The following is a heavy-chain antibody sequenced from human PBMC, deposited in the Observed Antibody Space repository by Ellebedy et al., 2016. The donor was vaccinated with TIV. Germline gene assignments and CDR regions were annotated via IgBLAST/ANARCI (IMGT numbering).Heavy chain of an antibody. D-gene: IGHD2-15*01. Sequence: GESLKISCSGSGFTFSDYSMHWVRQAPGRGLEFVSGTNANEGSTHYADSVKGRFVISRDNAKNSLYLQMNSLRAEDTAVYYCAREYCSGGSCYSRSGSFDFWGQGTLVTVSS. CDR2: TNANEGST. J-gene: IGHJ4*02. V-gene: IGHV3-64*04. CDR1: GFTFSDYS. CDR3: AREYCSGGSCYSRSGSFDF.